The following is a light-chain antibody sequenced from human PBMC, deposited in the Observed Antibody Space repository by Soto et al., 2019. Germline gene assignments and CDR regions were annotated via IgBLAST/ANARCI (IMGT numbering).Light chain of an antibody. Sequence: EIVMTQSPATLSVSPGEGATLACRASQSVSSNLAWYQQKPGQVPRLLIYGASTRATGVPARFSGSGSGTEFTLAISSLQSEDFAVYYCQQYNEWLAITFGQGTRLES. CDR3: QQYNEWLAIT. J-gene: IGKJ5*01. V-gene: IGKV3-15*01. CDR1: QSVSSN. CDR2: GAS.